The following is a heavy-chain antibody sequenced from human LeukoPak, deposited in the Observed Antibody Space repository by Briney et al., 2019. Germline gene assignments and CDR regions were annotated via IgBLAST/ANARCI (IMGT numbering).Heavy chain of an antibody. Sequence: SETLSLTCTVSGDSISSGSYYWSWIRQPAGKGLEWIGRIYTSGSTNYNPSLKSRVTMSVDTSKNQFSLKLSSETAADTAVYYCARDLGSSGFDYWGQGTLVTVSS. D-gene: IGHD6-6*01. J-gene: IGHJ4*02. CDR3: ARDLGSSGFDY. V-gene: IGHV4-61*02. CDR2: IYTSGST. CDR1: GDSISSGSYY.